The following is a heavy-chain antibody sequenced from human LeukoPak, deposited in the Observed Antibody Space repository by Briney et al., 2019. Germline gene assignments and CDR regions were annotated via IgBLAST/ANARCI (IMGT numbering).Heavy chain of an antibody. CDR3: AKASRVVVTATSFDY. D-gene: IGHD2-21*02. J-gene: IGHJ4*02. CDR1: GFTFDDYA. V-gene: IGHV3-9*01. Sequence: GGSLRLSCAASGFTFDDYAMHWVRQAPGKGLEWVSGISWNSGSIGYADSVKGRFTISRATAKNSLYLQMNSLRAEATALYYCAKASRVVVTATSFDYWGQGTLVTVSS. CDR2: ISWNSGSI.